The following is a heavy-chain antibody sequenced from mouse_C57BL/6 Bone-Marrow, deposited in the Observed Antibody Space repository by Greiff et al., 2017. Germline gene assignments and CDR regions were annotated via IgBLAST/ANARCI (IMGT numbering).Heavy chain of an antibody. Sequence: EVMLVESGGGLVKPGGSLKLSCAASGFTFSSYAMSWVRQTPEKRLEWVATISDGGSYTYYPDNVKGRFTISRDNAKNNLYLQMSHLKSEDTAMYSCARDSSSNYVPWFAYWGQGTLVTVSA. V-gene: IGHV5-4*01. CDR3: ARDSSSNYVPWFAY. D-gene: IGHD2-5*01. CDR2: ISDGGSYT. CDR1: GFTFSSYA. J-gene: IGHJ3*01.